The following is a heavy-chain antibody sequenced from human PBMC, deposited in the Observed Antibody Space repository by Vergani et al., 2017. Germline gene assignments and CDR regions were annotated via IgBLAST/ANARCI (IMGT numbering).Heavy chain of an antibody. Sequence: EVQLLQSGGGVIQPGGSLRLSCEASGFIFSTYAMSWVRQAPGKGLEWVSGITNVGYPYYADSVKGRFTISRDNSENTLFLQMNSLRAEDTAVYYCAKELEAVGTPLFDYWGQGKLVTVSS. V-gene: IGHV3-23*01. CDR3: AKELEAVGTPLFDY. J-gene: IGHJ4*02. CDR2: ITNVGYP. CDR1: GFIFSTYA. D-gene: IGHD6-13*01.